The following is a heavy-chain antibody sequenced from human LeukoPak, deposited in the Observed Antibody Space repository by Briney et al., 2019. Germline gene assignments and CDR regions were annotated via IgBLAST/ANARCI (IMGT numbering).Heavy chain of an antibody. V-gene: IGHV4-34*01. J-gene: IGHJ2*01. CDR1: GGSFSGFL. CDR2: INGGGGT. Sequence: SETLSLTCAVYGGSFSGFLWSWFRQPPGKGLEWIGEINGGGGTKYNPSLKSRLTISLDTSKNQFSLKLSSVTAADTAVYYCARRTAARFYWYFDLWGRGTLVTVSS. CDR3: ARRTAARFYWYFDL. D-gene: IGHD6-6*01.